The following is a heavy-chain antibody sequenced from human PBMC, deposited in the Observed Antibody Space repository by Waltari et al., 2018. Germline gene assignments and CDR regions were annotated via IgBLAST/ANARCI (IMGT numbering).Heavy chain of an antibody. CDR2: ISSSSSTI. J-gene: IGHJ4*02. CDR1: GFTFSSYS. Sequence: EVQLVESGGGLVQPGGSLRLSCAASGFTFSSYSMNWVRQAPGKGLEWVSYISSSSSTIYYADSVKGRFTISRDNAKNSRYLKMNSLRAEDTAVYYCARDTCGTYYYDSSGYYGWVDYRGQGTLVTVSS. V-gene: IGHV3-48*04. D-gene: IGHD3-22*01. CDR3: ARDTCGTYYYDSSGYYGWVDY.